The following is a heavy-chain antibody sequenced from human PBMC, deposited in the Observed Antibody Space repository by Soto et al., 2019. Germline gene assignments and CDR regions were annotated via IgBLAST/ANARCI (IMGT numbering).Heavy chain of an antibody. Sequence: QVQLQESGPGLVKPSGTLSLTCAVSGGSISSSNWWSWGRQPPGKGLEWIGEIYHSGSTNYNPSLTRRVTISVDKSNNQFSLTLSSVTAADTAVYYCARVSGSYYYGMDVWGQGTTVTVSS. CDR2: IYHSGST. CDR3: ARVSGSYYYGMDV. D-gene: IGHD3-10*01. V-gene: IGHV4-4*02. CDR1: GGSISSSNW. J-gene: IGHJ6*02.